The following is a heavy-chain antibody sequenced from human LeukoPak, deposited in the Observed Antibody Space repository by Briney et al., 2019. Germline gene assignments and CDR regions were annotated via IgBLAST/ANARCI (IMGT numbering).Heavy chain of an antibody. CDR1: GFTFNIYD. D-gene: IGHD3-22*01. CDR3: AKEGYYYDSSGDYYFDY. Sequence: GGSLRLSCAAFGFTFNIYDMHWVRQAPGKGLEWVALISHDGSYKYYADSVRGRVTISRDNSKNTLSLPMSSLRADDTAIYYCAKEGYYYDSSGDYYFDYWGQGNLVTVSS. V-gene: IGHV3-30*18. J-gene: IGHJ4*02. CDR2: ISHDGSYK.